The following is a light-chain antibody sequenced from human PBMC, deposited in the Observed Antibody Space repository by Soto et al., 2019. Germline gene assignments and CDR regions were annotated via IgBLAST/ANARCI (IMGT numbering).Light chain of an antibody. Sequence: DIQMTQSPSSLSASVGDRVTISCRASQGINNDLGWYQQKPGKAPKRLIYEASTLQSGVPSRFSGSGSGTEFTLTTSSLQPEDFATYYCLQHNDYPRTFGGGTQVAIK. CDR1: QGINND. CDR2: EAS. V-gene: IGKV1-17*01. J-gene: IGKJ4*01. CDR3: LQHNDYPRT.